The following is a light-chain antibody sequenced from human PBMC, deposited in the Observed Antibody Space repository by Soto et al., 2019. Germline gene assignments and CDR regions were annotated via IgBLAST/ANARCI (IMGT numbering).Light chain of an antibody. V-gene: IGKV3-20*01. Sequence: EIVLTQSPGTLSLSPGERATLSCRASQSVSSSYLAWYQQKPGQAPRLLIYGASRRATGIPDRFSGSGSGTDFTLTISRLEPEDFAVYYCQQYGSSPHTFGHGKRLEIK. CDR1: QSVSSSY. CDR2: GAS. CDR3: QQYGSSPHT. J-gene: IGKJ5*01.